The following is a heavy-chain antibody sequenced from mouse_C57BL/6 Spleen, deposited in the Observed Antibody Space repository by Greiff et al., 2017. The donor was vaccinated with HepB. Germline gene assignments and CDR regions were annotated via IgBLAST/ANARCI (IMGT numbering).Heavy chain of an antibody. CDR2: IYPRDGST. D-gene: IGHD2-4*01. J-gene: IGHJ3*01. CDR1: GYTFTSYD. V-gene: IGHV1-85*01. Sequence: VQLQQSGPELVKPGASVKLSCKASGYTFTSYDINWVKQRPGQGLEWIGWIYPRDGSTKYNEKFKGKATLTVDTSSSTAYMELHSLTSEDSAVCCCAREGDYAGGAWFAYWGQGTLVTVSA. CDR3: AREGDYAGGAWFAY.